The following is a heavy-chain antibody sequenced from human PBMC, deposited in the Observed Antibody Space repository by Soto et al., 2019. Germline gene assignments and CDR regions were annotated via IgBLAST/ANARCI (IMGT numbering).Heavy chain of an antibody. D-gene: IGHD3-3*01. J-gene: IGHJ6*02. Sequence: GASVKVSCKASGYTFTSYYMHWVRQAPGQGLEWMGITNPSGGSTSYAQKFQGRVTMTRDTSTSTVYMELSSLRSEDTAVYYCARAYYDFWSGYYGDYYYGMDVWGQGTTVTVSS. CDR3: ARAYYDFWSGYYGDYYYGMDV. V-gene: IGHV1-46*01. CDR2: TNPSGGST. CDR1: GYTFTSYY.